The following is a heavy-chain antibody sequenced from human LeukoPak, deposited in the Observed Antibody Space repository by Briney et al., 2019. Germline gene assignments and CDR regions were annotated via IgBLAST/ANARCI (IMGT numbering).Heavy chain of an antibody. D-gene: IGHD2-15*01. CDR1: GFTLSSFR. CDR2: IIESGGT. V-gene: IGHV3-23*01. J-gene: IGHJ4*02. Sequence: PGGSLRLSCAASGFTLSSFRMSWVRQAPGKGLEWVSRIIESGGTNYADFVKGRFTISRDNSKNTLYLQMDSLRAEDTAVYYCAKGTGGSSYSALDYWGQGTLVTVSS. CDR3: AKGTGGSSYSALDY.